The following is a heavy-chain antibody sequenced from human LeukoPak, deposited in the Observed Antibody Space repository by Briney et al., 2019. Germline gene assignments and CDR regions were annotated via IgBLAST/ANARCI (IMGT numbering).Heavy chain of an antibody. J-gene: IGHJ4*02. D-gene: IGHD4-17*01. V-gene: IGHV4-59*08. CDR2: IYYSGST. CDR1: GGSICSYY. CDR3: ARHVDYDPFFDY. Sequence: SETLSLTCTVSGGSICSYYWSWIRQPPGKGLEWIAYIYYSGSTNYNPSLKSRVTISVDTSKNQFSLKLNSLTAADTAVYYCARHVDYDPFFDYWGQGILVTVSS.